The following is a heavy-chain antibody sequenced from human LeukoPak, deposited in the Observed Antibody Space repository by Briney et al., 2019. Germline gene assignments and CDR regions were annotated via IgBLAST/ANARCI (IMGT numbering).Heavy chain of an antibody. CDR1: GFIFDDYG. J-gene: IGHJ6*03. V-gene: IGHV3-20*04. CDR2: MNWNGDSR. CDR3: ARVTGYYFYIDL. Sequence: RPGGSLRLSCGASGFIFDDYGMAWVRQAPGKGLEWVAGMNWNGDSRGYADPVKGRFTISRDNAKNSLQLQMSSLRPEDTAFYYCARVTGYYFYIDLWGNGTTVTVSS.